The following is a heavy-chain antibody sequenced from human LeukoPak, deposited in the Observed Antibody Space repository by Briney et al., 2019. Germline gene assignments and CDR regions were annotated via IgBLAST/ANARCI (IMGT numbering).Heavy chain of an antibody. D-gene: IGHD3-3*01. CDR3: ARSIKYYDFWSGYYTN. V-gene: IGHV3-7*03. CDR1: GFTLSNAW. Sequence: GGSLRLSCAASGFTLSNAWMSWVRQAPGKGLEWVANIKKDGSEKYYVDSVKGRFTISRDNAKTSLYLQMNSLRAEDTAVYYCARSIKYYDFWSGYYTNWGQGTLVTVSS. CDR2: IKKDGSEK. J-gene: IGHJ4*02.